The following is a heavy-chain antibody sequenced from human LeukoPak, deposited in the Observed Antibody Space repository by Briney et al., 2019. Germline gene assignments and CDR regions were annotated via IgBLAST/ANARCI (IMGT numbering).Heavy chain of an antibody. D-gene: IGHD1-26*01. V-gene: IGHV3-30-3*01. CDR1: GFTFSSYA. J-gene: IGHJ4*02. CDR3: ARVQINPQGGRFYSGSFDY. CDR2: ISYDGSNK. Sequence: GGSLRLSCAASGFTFSSYAMHWVRKAPGKGLEWVAVISYDGSNKYYADSVKGRFTISRDNSKNTLYLQMNSLRAEDTAVYYCARVQINPQGGRFYSGSFDYWGQGTLVTVSS.